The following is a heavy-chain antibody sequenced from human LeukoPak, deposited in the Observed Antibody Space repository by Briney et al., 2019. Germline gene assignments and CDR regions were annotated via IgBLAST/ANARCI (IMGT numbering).Heavy chain of an antibody. CDR3: ARGDYYDSFYFDY. V-gene: IGHV4-59*01. CDR2: IYYSGST. CDR1: GGSISSYY. Sequence: SETLSLTCTVSGGSISSYYRSWIRQPPGKGLEWIGYIYYSGSTNYNPSLKSRVTISVDTSKNQFSLKLSSVTAADTAVYYCARGDYYDSFYFDYWGQGTLVTVSS. J-gene: IGHJ4*02. D-gene: IGHD3-22*01.